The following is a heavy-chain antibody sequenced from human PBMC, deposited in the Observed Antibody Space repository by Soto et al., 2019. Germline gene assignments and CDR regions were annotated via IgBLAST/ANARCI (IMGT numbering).Heavy chain of an antibody. CDR1: DFTLSSYS. D-gene: IGHD2-8*01. J-gene: IGHJ6*03. V-gene: IGHV3-48*01. Sequence: EVQLVESGGGLIQPGGSLRLSCAASDFTLSSYSMNWVRQAPGKGLEWVSYISPGGVITYANSVKGRFTISRDNAKNSLFLQMNSLRAEDAALYYCVRVCAGSYMDVWGKGTTVTVSS. CDR2: ISPGGVI. CDR3: VRVCAGSYMDV.